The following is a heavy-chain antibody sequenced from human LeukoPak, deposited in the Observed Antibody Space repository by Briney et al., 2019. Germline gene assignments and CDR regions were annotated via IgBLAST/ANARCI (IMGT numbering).Heavy chain of an antibody. Sequence: GGSLRLSCAASEFTFSSYAMSWVRQAPGKGLEWVSAISGSGGSTYYADSVKGRFTISRDNSKNTLYLQMNSLRAEDTAVYYCAKDRTWWLAHFDYWGQGTLVTVSS. J-gene: IGHJ4*02. CDR2: ISGSGGST. CDR3: AKDRTWWLAHFDY. CDR1: EFTFSSYA. V-gene: IGHV3-23*01. D-gene: IGHD6-19*01.